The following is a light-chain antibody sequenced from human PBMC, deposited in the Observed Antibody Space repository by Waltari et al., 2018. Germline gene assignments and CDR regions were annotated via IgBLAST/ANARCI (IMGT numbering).Light chain of an antibody. Sequence: EIVLTQSPGSLSSSPGERVTLSSRASQSVSRALAWYQQKPGQGPRLLIFGASNRATGIPDRFSGSGSETDFSLTISRLEPEDFAVYYCQHYVRLPATFGRGTKVEIK. J-gene: IGKJ1*01. CDR3: QHYVRLPAT. CDR2: GAS. V-gene: IGKV3-20*01. CDR1: QSVSRA.